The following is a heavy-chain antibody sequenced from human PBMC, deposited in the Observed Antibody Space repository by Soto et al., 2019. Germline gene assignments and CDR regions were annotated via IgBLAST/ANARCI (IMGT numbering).Heavy chain of an antibody. Sequence: QITLKESGPTLVKPTQTLTLTCTFSGFSLTTSGVGVAWIRQPPGKALEWLALIYWDDDKRYSPALKSRLTITKDTAKNQVFLTMTNLDPADTAPYYFANRTGTGIDAFDIWGLGTVVTVSS. CDR3: ANRTGTGIDAFDI. J-gene: IGHJ3*02. V-gene: IGHV2-5*02. CDR1: GFSLTTSGVG. CDR2: IYWDDDK. D-gene: IGHD1-7*01.